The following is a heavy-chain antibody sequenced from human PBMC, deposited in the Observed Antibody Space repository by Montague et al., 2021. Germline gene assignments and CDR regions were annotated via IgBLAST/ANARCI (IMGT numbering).Heavy chain of an antibody. CDR1: GDSDCVVDAT. V-gene: IGHV6-1*01. J-gene: IGHJ4*02. Sequence: CAISGDSDCVVDATCSSVRHTSSLDLPLQLICYYRPKWFHDYAISVKSRIIINPDTSKNQFSLQLNSVTPEDTAVYYCANFAVSGTTADYWGQGILVTVSS. CDR2: CYYRPKWFH. D-gene: IGHD6-19*01. CDR3: ANFAVSGTTADY.